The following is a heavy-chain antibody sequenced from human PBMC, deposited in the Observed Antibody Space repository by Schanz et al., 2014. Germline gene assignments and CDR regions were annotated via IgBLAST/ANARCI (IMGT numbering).Heavy chain of an antibody. V-gene: IGHV3-30*04. CDR1: GFTFSSYA. Sequence: QVQLVESGGGVVQPGRSLRLSCAASGFTFSSYAMHWVRQAPGKGLEWVAVISYDGSNKYYADSVKGRFTISRDNSKNTLYLQVNSLRAEDTAVYYCARARGGGSGSYQHHWGQGTLVTVSS. D-gene: IGHD3-10*01. J-gene: IGHJ5*02. CDR2: ISYDGSNK. CDR3: ARARGGGSGSYQHH.